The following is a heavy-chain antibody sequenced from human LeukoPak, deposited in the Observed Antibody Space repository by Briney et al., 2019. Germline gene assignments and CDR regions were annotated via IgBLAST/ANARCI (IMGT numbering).Heavy chain of an antibody. V-gene: IGHV4-39*01. Sequence: SETLSLTCTVSGGSISSSSYYWGWIRQPPGKGLEWFGSIYYSGRTYYNPSLKSRVTISVDTSKNQFSPKLSPLTPPGTAGYYCASYLFYVSSADAFDIWGQGTMVTVSS. CDR3: ASYLFYVSSADAFDI. D-gene: IGHD3-22*01. CDR2: IYYSGRT. CDR1: GGSISSSSYY. J-gene: IGHJ3*02.